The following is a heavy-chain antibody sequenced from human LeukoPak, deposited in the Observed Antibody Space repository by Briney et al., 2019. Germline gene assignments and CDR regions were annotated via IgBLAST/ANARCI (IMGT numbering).Heavy chain of an antibody. CDR3: ARGDDDYGDRLGAFDI. CDR1: GGSISSYY. J-gene: IGHJ3*02. Sequence: SETLSLTCTVSGGSISSYYWSWIRQPAGKGLEWIGEINHSGSTNYNPSLKSRVTISVDTSKNQFSLKLSSVTAADTAVYYCARGDDDYGDRLGAFDIWGQGTMVTVSS. D-gene: IGHD4-17*01. CDR2: INHSGST. V-gene: IGHV4-34*01.